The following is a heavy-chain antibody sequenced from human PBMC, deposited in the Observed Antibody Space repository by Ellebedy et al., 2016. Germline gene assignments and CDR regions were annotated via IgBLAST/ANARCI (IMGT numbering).Heavy chain of an antibody. CDR2: ILASGVGT. CDR3: ANPGGMVVGNSYIDV. Sequence: GESLKISCAASGFPFSSHAMSWVRQAPGRGPEWVSGILASGVGTYYADSVKGRFTISRDNSRNSLYLQMRSLRADDTAVYYRANPGGMVVGNSYIDVWGKGTTVVVSS. V-gene: IGHV3-23*01. D-gene: IGHD2-15*01. J-gene: IGHJ6*03. CDR1: GFPFSSHA.